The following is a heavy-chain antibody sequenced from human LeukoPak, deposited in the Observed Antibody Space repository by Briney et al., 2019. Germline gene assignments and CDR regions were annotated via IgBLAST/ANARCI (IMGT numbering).Heavy chain of an antibody. CDR2: IIPIFGTV. CDR1: GGTFSSYA. J-gene: IGHJ6*03. D-gene: IGHD1-14*01. CDR3: ARDRRRYDYYYYYMDV. V-gene: IGHV1-69*13. Sequence: SVKVSCKASGGTFSSYAISWVRQAPGQGLEWMGGIIPIFGTVNYAQKFQGRVTITADESTSTAYMELSSLRSEDTAVYYCARDRRRYDYYYYYMDVWGKGTTVTVSS.